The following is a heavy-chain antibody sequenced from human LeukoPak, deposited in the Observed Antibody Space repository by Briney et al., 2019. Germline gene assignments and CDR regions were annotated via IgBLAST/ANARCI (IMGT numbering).Heavy chain of an antibody. Sequence: GGSLRLSCAASGFTFSNARMSWVRQAPGKGLEWVGRIKSKTDGGTTDYAAPVKGRFTISRDDSKNTLYLQMNSLKTEDTAVYYCTATPPYYDSSGYYLYYFDYWGQGNLVTVSS. CDR3: TATPPYYDSSGYYLYYFDY. J-gene: IGHJ4*02. V-gene: IGHV3-15*01. CDR2: IKSKTDGGTT. D-gene: IGHD3-22*01. CDR1: GFTFSNAR.